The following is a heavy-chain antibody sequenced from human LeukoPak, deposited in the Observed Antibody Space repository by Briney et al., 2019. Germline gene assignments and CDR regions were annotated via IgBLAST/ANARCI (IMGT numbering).Heavy chain of an antibody. CDR3: ARCTTCSDGGWSIDPDNWFDP. Sequence: GAPVKVSFRASRYPITYYYMHWVRPAPGQGREGMGWINPNSGDTKYAQRFQGRVTMTRDTSISTAYMELSSLRSDDAAVYYCARCTTCSDGGWSIDPDNWFDPWGQGTLVTVSS. J-gene: IGHJ5*02. CDR1: RYPITYYY. V-gene: IGHV1-2*02. CDR2: INPNSGDT. D-gene: IGHD2-15*01.